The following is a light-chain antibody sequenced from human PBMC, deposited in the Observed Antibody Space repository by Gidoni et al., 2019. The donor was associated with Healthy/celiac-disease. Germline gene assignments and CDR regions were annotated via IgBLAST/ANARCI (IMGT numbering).Light chain of an antibody. V-gene: IGLV2-14*01. CDR3: SSYTSSSTLV. CDR1: SSDVGGYNY. CDR2: EVS. J-gene: IGLJ2*01. Sequence: QSALTQPASVSGSPGQSITISCTGTSSDVGGYNYVSWYQQHPGKAPKLMIYEVSNRPSGVPDRFSGSKSGNTASLTISGLQAEDGADYYCSSYTSSSTLVFGGGTKLTVL.